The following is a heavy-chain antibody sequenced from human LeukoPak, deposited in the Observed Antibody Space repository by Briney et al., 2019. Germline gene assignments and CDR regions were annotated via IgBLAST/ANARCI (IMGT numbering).Heavy chain of an antibody. D-gene: IGHD6-13*01. Sequence: SETLSLTCTVSGSSISSGGYYWSWIRQPPGKGLEWIGYIYHSGSTYYNPPLKSRVTISVDRSKNQFSLKLSSVTAADTAVYYCAREEGIAAAGGVDYWGQGTLVTVSS. CDR2: IYHSGST. J-gene: IGHJ4*02. CDR3: AREEGIAAAGGVDY. V-gene: IGHV4-30-2*01. CDR1: GSSISSGGYY.